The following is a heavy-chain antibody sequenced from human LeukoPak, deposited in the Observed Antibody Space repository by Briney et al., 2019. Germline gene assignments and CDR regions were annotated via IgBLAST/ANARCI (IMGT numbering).Heavy chain of an antibody. Sequence: SETLSLTCTVSGGSISSSSYYWGWIRQPPGKGLEWIGSIYYSGSTYYNPSLKSRVTISVDTSKNQFSLLSSVTAADTAVYYCARHHYDSSGYYYLLDYWGQGTLVTVSS. CDR1: GGSISSSSYY. CDR3: ARHHYDSSGYYYLLDY. D-gene: IGHD3-22*01. CDR2: IYYSGST. J-gene: IGHJ4*02. V-gene: IGHV4-39*01.